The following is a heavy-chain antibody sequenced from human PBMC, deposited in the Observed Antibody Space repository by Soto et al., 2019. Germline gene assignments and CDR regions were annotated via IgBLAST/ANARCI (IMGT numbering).Heavy chain of an antibody. CDR2: IIPILGIA. V-gene: IGHV1-69*02. D-gene: IGHD6-19*01. J-gene: IGHJ3*02. CDR1: GGTFSSYT. CDR3: ASLAVADVAFDN. Sequence: QVQLVQSGAEVKKPGSSVKVSCKASGGTFSSYTISWVRQAPGQGLEWMGRIIPILGIAKYAQKFQGRVTITADKSTSTAYMELSSLRSEDTAVYYCASLAVADVAFDNWGQGTMVTVSS.